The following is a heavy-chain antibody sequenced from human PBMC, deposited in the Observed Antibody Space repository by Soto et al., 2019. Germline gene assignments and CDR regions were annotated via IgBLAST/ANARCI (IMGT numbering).Heavy chain of an antibody. CDR2: INPSGGST. Sequence: GASVKVSCKASGYTFTSYYMRWVRQAPGQGLEWMGIINPSGGSTSYAQKFQGLVTISADTSLNTAYQQWDSLRASDTAIYYCARGFTGSAGRFDPWGQGTVVTVSS. V-gene: IGHV1-46*01. D-gene: IGHD2-8*02. J-gene: IGHJ5*02. CDR1: GYTFTSYY. CDR3: ARGFTGSAGRFDP.